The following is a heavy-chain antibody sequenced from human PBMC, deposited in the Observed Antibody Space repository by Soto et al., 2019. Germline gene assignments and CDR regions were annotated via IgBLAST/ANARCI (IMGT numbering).Heavy chain of an antibody. D-gene: IGHD2-15*01. Sequence: GESLKISCKGSGYSFTSYWIGWVRQMPGKGLEWMGIIYPGDSDTRYSPSFQGQVTISADKSISTAYLQWSSLKASDTAMYYCARRGSGAGYCSGGSCPPYYYYYGMDVWGQGTTVTVSS. J-gene: IGHJ6*02. CDR1: GYSFTSYW. V-gene: IGHV5-51*01. CDR3: ARRGSGAGYCSGGSCPPYYYYYGMDV. CDR2: IYPGDSDT.